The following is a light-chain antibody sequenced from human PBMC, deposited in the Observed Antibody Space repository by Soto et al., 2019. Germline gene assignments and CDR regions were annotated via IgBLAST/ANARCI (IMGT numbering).Light chain of an antibody. CDR3: GTWASSLSAGV. CDR2: DNN. Sequence: QSALTQPPSVSAAPGQKVTISCSGSSSNIGNNYVSWYQQLPGTAPKLLIYDNNKRPSGIPDRFSGSKSGTSATLGITGLQTGDEADYYCGTWASSLSAGVFGGGTKLTVL. V-gene: IGLV1-51*01. J-gene: IGLJ2*01. CDR1: SSNIGNNY.